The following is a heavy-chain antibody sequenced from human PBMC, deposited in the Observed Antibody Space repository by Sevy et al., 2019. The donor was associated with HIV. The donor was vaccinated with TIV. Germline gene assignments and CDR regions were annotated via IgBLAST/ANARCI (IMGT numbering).Heavy chain of an antibody. V-gene: IGHV3-74*01. J-gene: IGHJ5*02. CDR1: GFTFSSYW. CDR3: ARDRSGSYHVSDNWFDP. CDR2: IKSDGSST. Sequence: GGSLRLSCAASGFTFSSYWMHWVRQVPGKGLVWVSRIKSDGSSTSYADSVKGRFTISRDNAKNTLHLQMNSLRAEDTAVYYCARDRSGSYHVSDNWFDPWGQGTLVTVSS. D-gene: IGHD1-26*01.